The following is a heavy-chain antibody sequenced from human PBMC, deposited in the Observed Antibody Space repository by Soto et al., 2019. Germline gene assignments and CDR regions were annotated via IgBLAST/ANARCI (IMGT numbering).Heavy chain of an antibody. V-gene: IGHV1-18*01. Sequence: ASVKVSCKASGYTFIRYGISWVRQAPGQGLEWMGWISAYNGNTNYAQKVQGRVTMTTDTSTSTAYMELRSLRSDDTAVYYCARIWYCGGDCYSDAFDIWGQGTMVTVSS. CDR3: ARIWYCGGDCYSDAFDI. CDR1: GYTFIRYG. D-gene: IGHD2-21*02. CDR2: ISAYNGNT. J-gene: IGHJ3*02.